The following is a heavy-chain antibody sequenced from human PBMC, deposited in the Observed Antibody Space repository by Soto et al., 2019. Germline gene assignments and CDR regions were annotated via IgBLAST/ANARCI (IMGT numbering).Heavy chain of an antibody. J-gene: IGHJ3*02. D-gene: IGHD3-22*01. CDR3: ARDLRITMIVVVNDAFDI. Sequence: GGSLRLSCAASGFTFSSCSMNWVRQAPGKGLEWVSSISSSSSYIYYADSVRGRFTISRDNAKNSLYLQMNSLRAEDTAVYYCARDLRITMIVVVNDAFDIWGQGTMVTVSS. V-gene: IGHV3-21*01. CDR2: ISSSSSYI. CDR1: GFTFSSCS.